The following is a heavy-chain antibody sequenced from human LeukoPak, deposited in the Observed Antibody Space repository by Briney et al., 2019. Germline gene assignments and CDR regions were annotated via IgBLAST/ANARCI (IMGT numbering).Heavy chain of an antibody. D-gene: IGHD4-17*01. CDR2: MNYDGSST. CDR1: GLTLSNYW. CDR3: ARETTVIREWYFDL. Sequence: PGGSLRLSCAASGLTLSNYWMHWVRQAPGKGLVWVSRMNYDGSSTTYADSVKGRFTISRDNAKNTLYLQMNSLRAEDTAVYYCARETTVIREWYFDLRGRGTLVTVAS. V-gene: IGHV3-74*03. J-gene: IGHJ2*01.